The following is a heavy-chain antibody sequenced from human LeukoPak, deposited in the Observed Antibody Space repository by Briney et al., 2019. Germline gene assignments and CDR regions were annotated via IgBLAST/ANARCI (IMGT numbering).Heavy chain of an antibody. CDR1: GYTFTSYC. CDR2: INPSGGIT. D-gene: IGHD3-9*01. Sequence: GASVKVSCKASGYTFTSYCMHWVRQAPGQGLEWMGIINPSGGITTYAQKIQDRVTVTMDTSTSTVYMELSSLRSEDTAIYYCARGDRLPGYSAPVGDYWGQGTLVTVSS. J-gene: IGHJ4*02. V-gene: IGHV1-46*01. CDR3: ARGDRLPGYSAPVGDY.